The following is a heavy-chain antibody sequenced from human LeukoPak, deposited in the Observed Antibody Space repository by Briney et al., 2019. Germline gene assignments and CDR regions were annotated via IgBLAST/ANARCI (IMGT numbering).Heavy chain of an antibody. CDR1: GYTFTSYD. D-gene: IGHD3-10*01. J-gene: IGHJ5*02. Sequence: ASVKVSCEASGYTFTSYDINWVRQATGQGLEWMGWMNPNSGNTGYAQKFQGRVTMTRNTSISTAYMELSSLRSEDTAVYYCARGQVRILWFGENWFDPWGQGTLVTVSS. CDR2: MNPNSGNT. CDR3: ARGQVRILWFGENWFDP. V-gene: IGHV1-8*01.